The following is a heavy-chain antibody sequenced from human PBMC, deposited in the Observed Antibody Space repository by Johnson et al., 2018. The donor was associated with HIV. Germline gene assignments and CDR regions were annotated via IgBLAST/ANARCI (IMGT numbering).Heavy chain of an antibody. Sequence: QVQLVESGGGVVQPGRSLRLSCAASGFTFSSYAMHWVRQAPGKGLEWVAVISYDGSNKYYADSVKGRFNISRDNSRNTLYLQMGRRRVEDMAVYYCARDVASVYGSGDHAFDIWGQGTMVTVSS. CDR1: GFTFSSYA. V-gene: IGHV3-30*14. CDR2: ISYDGSNK. J-gene: IGHJ3*02. D-gene: IGHD3-10*01. CDR3: ARDVASVYGSGDHAFDI.